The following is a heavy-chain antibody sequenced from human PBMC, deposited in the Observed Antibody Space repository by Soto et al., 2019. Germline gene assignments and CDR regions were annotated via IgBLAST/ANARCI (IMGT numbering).Heavy chain of an antibody. V-gene: IGHV1-46*01. D-gene: IGHD3-3*01. J-gene: IGHJ5*02. CDR3: AREKRPITIFGVVTPSNWFDP. CDR1: RYTFTSYY. CDR2: INPSGGSK. Sequence: SVTVSCKASRYTFTSYYVRWVRLAPGQVLEWMGIINPSGGSKSYAHKCQGRLTMTRDTSTSTVDMELSSLRSEDTAVYYCAREKRPITIFGVVTPSNWFDPWGQGTMVNVS.